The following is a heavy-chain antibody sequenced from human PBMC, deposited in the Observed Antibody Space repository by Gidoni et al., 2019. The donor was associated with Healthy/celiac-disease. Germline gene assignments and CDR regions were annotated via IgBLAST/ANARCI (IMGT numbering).Heavy chain of an antibody. CDR1: GYTFTSYD. V-gene: IGHV1-8*01. CDR3: ASGVRDSSFFFWYYYYGMDV. D-gene: IGHD6-6*01. CDR2: MNPNSGNT. J-gene: IGHJ6*02. Sequence: QVQLVQSGAEVKKPGASVKVSCKASGYTFTSYDINWVRQATGQGLAWMGWMNPNSGNTGYAQKFQGRVNMTRNTSISTAYMELSSLRSEDTAVYYCASGVRDSSFFFWYYYYGMDVWGQGTTVTVSS.